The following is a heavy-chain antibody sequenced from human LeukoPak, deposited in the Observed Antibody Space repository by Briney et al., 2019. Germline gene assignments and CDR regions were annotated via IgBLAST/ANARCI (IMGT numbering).Heavy chain of an antibody. V-gene: IGHV3-23*01. CDR3: AKSGEYSSGWLDY. J-gene: IGHJ4*02. D-gene: IGHD6-19*01. Sequence: GGSLRLSCAASGFTFSSYAMSWVRQAPGKGPEWVSAISGSGGSTYYADSVKGRFTISRDNSKNTLHLQMNSLRAEDTAVYYCAKSGEYSSGWLDYWGQGTLVTVSS. CDR1: GFTFSSYA. CDR2: ISGSGGST.